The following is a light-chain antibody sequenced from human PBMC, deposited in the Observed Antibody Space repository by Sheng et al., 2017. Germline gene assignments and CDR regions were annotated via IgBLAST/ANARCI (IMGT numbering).Light chain of an antibody. CDR1: TSNIPRNA. V-gene: IGLV1-44*01. Sequence: QSVLTQPPSASGTPGQRVTISCSGSTSNIPRNAVSWYQQQFPGTAPKLLIHSNNQRPSGVPDRFSGSKSGTSASLAISGLQSEDEADYYCASWDANLSGWVFGGGTKLTVL. CDR3: ASWDANLSGWV. CDR2: SNN. J-gene: IGLJ3*02.